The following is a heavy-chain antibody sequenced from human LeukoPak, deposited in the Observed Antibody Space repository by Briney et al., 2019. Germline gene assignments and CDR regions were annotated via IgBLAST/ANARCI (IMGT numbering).Heavy chain of an antibody. V-gene: IGHV4-31*03. J-gene: IGHJ5*02. Sequence: SQTLSLTCTVSGGSISSGGYYWRWIRQHPGKGLEWIGYIYYSGSTYYNPSLKSRVTISVDTSKNQFSLKLSSVTAADTAVYYCARGLPTGWFDPWGQGTLVTVSS. CDR3: ARGLPTGWFDP. CDR2: IYYSGST. CDR1: GGSISSGGYY. D-gene: IGHD2-8*02.